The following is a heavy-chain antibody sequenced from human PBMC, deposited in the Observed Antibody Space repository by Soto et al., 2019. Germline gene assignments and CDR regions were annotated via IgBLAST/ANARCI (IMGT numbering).Heavy chain of an antibody. CDR1: GFTFSNV. CDR3: ARDRWGYVSGAFDL. J-gene: IGHJ4*02. V-gene: IGHV3-30*04. D-gene: IGHD3-10*01. Sequence: QVQLVESGGGVVQPGRSLRLSCAASGFTFSNVMHWVRQAPGKGLEWVAVISYDGSQKFYADSVKGRFTISRDNSKNTLYLQMNSLSSEDTAVYYCARDRWGYVSGAFDLWGQGTLVTVPS. CDR2: ISYDGSQK.